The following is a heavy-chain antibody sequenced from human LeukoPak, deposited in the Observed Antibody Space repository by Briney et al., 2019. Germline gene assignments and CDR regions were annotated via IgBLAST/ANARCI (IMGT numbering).Heavy chain of an antibody. CDR3: AREKFGGYCSSTSCRPNAFDI. CDR2: IIPIFGTA. CDR1: GGTFSSYA. Sequence: ASVKVSCKASGGTFSSYAISWVRQAPGQGLEWMGGIIPIFGTANYAQKFQGRVTITTDESTSTAYMELSSLRSEDTAVYYCAREKFGGYCSSTSCRPNAFDIWGQGTMVTVSS. V-gene: IGHV1-69*05. J-gene: IGHJ3*02. D-gene: IGHD2-2*01.